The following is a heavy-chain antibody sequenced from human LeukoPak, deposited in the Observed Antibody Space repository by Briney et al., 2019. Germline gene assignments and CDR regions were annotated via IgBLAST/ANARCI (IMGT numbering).Heavy chain of an antibody. V-gene: IGHV4-59*01. D-gene: IGHD3-16*02. CDR1: GGSISSYY. CDR3: ARGNDYVWGSYRPLVIDY. CDR2: IYYSGST. Sequence: SETLSLTCTVSGGSISSYYWSWIRQPPGKGLEWIGHIYYSGSTNYNPSLKSRVTISVDTSKNQFSLKLSSVTAADTAVYYCARGNDYVWGSYRPLVIDYWGQGTLVTVSS. J-gene: IGHJ4*02.